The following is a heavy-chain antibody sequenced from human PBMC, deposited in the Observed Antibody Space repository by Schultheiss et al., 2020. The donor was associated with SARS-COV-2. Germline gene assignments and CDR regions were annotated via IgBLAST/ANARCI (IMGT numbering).Heavy chain of an antibody. CDR3: ARDYRSRITMVRGVIEEES. V-gene: IGHV1-3*01. CDR2: INAGNGNT. Sequence: ASVKVSCKASGGTFSSYAISWVRQAPGQRLEWMGWINAGNGNTKYSQKFQGRVTITRDTSASTAYMELSSLRAEDTAVYYCARDYRSRITMVRGVIEEESWGQGTLVTVSS. D-gene: IGHD3-10*01. CDR1: GGTFSSYA. J-gene: IGHJ4*02.